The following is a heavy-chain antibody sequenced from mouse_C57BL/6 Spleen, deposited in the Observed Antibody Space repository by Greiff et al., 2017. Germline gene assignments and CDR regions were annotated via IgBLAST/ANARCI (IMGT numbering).Heavy chain of an antibody. D-gene: IGHD2-1*01. CDR1: GFNIKDDY. CDR2: IDPENGDT. CDR3: TTGGNYAWFAY. V-gene: IGHV14-4*01. J-gene: IGHJ3*01. Sequence: EVQGVESGAELVRPGASVKLSCTASGFNIKDDYMHWVKQRPEQGLEWIGWIDPENGDTEYASKFQGKATITADTSSNTAYLQLSSLTSEDTAVYYCTTGGNYAWFAYWGQGTLVTVSA.